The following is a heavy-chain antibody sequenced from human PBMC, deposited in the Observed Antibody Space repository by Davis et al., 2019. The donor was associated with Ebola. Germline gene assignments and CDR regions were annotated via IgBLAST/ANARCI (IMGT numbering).Heavy chain of an antibody. V-gene: IGHV5-51*01. J-gene: IGHJ6*03. Sequence: GESLMISCKASGYTFTNYWIGWVRQMPGKGLELMGIIYPGDSHTRYSPSFQGQVTISVDKSTNTAFLQWSSLEDSDSAIYYCARRGWDIHYYYYMDVWGEGTTVTVS. D-gene: IGHD5-12*01. CDR3: ARRGWDIHYYYYMDV. CDR2: IYPGDSHT. CDR1: GYTFTNYW.